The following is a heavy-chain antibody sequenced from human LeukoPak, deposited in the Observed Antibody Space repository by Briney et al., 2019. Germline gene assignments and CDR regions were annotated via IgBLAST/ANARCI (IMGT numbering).Heavy chain of an antibody. CDR3: ARKITVAGINWYFDL. CDR1: GFTFSNYD. V-gene: IGHV3-7*01. D-gene: IGHD6-19*01. Sequence: GGSLRLSCAASGFTFSNYDMNWVRQAPGKGLEWVASIKEDGSEKHYVDFVKGRFTISRDNANNSLFLQMNSLRAEDTAVYYCARKITVAGINWYFDLWGRGTLVTVSS. J-gene: IGHJ2*01. CDR2: IKEDGSEK.